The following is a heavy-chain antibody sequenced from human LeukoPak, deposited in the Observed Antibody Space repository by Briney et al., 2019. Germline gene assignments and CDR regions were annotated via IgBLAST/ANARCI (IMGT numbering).Heavy chain of an antibody. CDR2: ITGSSNPI. Sequence: PGGSLRLSCAASGFTFSTYSMNWVRQAPGKGLEWVSYITGSSNPIYYADSVKGRFTISRDNAKNSLYLQMNSLRDEDTAVYYCVRDPEALDYWGQGTLVTVPS. CDR3: VRDPEALDY. CDR1: GFTFSTYS. J-gene: IGHJ4*02. V-gene: IGHV3-48*02.